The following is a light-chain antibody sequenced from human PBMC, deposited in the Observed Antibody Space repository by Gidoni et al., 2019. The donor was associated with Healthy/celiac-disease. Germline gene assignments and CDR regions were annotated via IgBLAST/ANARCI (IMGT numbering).Light chain of an antibody. Sequence: DIVRTQTPLSRSVTSGQPASIPCKSSPSLLNSDVKTYLYWYLQKPGQSPQLLIYEVSTLFCGVPDRFSGSGSGTDFTLKISRVQAEDVGVYYCLQSYQLPLTFGPGTKVEIK. V-gene: IGKV2D-29*02. CDR2: EVS. J-gene: IGKJ2*01. CDR1: PSLLNSDVKTY. CDR3: LQSYQLPLT.